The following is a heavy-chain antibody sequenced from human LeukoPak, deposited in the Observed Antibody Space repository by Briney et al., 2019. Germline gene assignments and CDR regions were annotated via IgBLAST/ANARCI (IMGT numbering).Heavy chain of an antibody. CDR2: ISGSGGST. V-gene: IGHV3-23*01. D-gene: IGHD4-17*01. CDR3: AKDLYGDSYNSFDL. CDR1: GFTFSSYA. J-gene: IGHJ5*02. Sequence: GGSLRLSCAASGFTFSSYAMSWVRQAPGEGLEWVSSISGSGGSTYYADSVKGRFTISRDNSKNRLYLQMNSLRAEDTAVYYCAKDLYGDSYNSFDLWGQGTLVTVSS.